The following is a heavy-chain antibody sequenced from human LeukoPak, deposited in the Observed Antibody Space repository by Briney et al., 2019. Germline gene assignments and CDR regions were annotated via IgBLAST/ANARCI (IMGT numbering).Heavy chain of an antibody. Sequence: PGGSLRLSCAASGFTFSSYGMHWVRQAPGKGLEWVAVISYDGSNKYYADSVKGRLTISRDNSKNTLYLQMNSLRAEDTAVYYCAKVSGYSSSWTDYYYYGMDVWGQGTTVTVSS. D-gene: IGHD6-13*01. CDR2: ISYDGSNK. V-gene: IGHV3-30*18. CDR1: GFTFSSYG. J-gene: IGHJ6*02. CDR3: AKVSGYSSSWTDYYYYGMDV.